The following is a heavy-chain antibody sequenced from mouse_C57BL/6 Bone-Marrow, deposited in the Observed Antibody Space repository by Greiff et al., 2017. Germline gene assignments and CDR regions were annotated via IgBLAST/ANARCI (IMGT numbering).Heavy chain of an antibody. CDR3: ARSGGNQNY. V-gene: IGHV1-81*01. Sequence: QVHVKQSGAELARPGASVKLSCKASGYTFTSYGISWVKQRTGQGLEWIGEIYPRSGNTYYTEKFKGKATLTADKSSSTAYMELRSLTSEDSSVYFCARSGGNQNYWGQGTTLTVSS. J-gene: IGHJ2*01. CDR2: IYPRSGNT. CDR1: GYTFTSYG. D-gene: IGHD2-1*01.